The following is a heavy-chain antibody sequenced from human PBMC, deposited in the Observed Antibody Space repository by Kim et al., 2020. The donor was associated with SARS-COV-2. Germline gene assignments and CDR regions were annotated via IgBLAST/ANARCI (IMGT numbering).Heavy chain of an antibody. J-gene: IGHJ4*02. V-gene: IGHV3-48*02. CDR1: GFTFSSYS. Sequence: GGSLRLSCAASGFTFSSYSMNWVRQAPGKGLEWVSYISSSSSTIYYADSVKGRFTISRDNAKNSLYLQMNSLRDEDTAVYYCARGGIPVITMVRGVIDYWGQGTLVTVSS. CDR2: ISSSSSTI. D-gene: IGHD3-10*01. CDR3: ARGGIPVITMVRGVIDY.